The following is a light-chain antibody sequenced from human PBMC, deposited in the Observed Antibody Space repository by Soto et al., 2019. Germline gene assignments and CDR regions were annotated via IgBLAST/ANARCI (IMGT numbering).Light chain of an antibody. Sequence: EIVMTQSPATLSVSPGERATLSCRASQSVSSNLAWYQQKPSQAPRLLIYGASTRATGIPARFSGSGSGTEFTLTISSLQPEDFAVYYCQQYNNWPPWTFGQGTKLEIK. CDR3: QQYNNWPPWT. CDR1: QSVSSN. J-gene: IGKJ1*01. V-gene: IGKV3-15*01. CDR2: GAS.